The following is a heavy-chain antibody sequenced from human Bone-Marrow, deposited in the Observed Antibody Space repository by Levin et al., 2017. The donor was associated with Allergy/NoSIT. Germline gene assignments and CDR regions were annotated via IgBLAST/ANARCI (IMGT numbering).Heavy chain of an antibody. V-gene: IGHV4-59*01. J-gene: IGHJ4*02. CDR3: ARESSWYVH. D-gene: IGHD6-13*01. CDR1: GGSISSYY. Sequence: SETLSLTCTVSGGSISSYYWSWIRQPPGKGLEWIGYIYYSGSTNYNPSLKSRVTISVDTSKNQFSLKLSSVTAADTAVYYCARESSWYVHWGQGTLVTVSP. CDR2: IYYSGST.